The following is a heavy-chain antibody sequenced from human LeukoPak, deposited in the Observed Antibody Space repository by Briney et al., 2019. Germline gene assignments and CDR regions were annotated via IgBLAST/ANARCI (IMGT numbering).Heavy chain of an antibody. V-gene: IGHV4-30-2*01. CDR2: IYDSGST. CDR1: GGSISSGGYY. J-gene: IGHJ3*02. CDR3: ARDRAPAKYSSSSDALDI. D-gene: IGHD6-6*01. Sequence: SETLSLTCTVSGGSISSGGYYWSWIRQTPGKGLEWIGYIYDSGSTYYNPSLRSRVTISVDRSKNQFSLKLSSVTAADTAFYYCARDRAPAKYSSSSDALDIWGQGTMVTVSS.